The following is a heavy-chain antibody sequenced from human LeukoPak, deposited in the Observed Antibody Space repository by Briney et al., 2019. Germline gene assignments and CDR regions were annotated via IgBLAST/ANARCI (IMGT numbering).Heavy chain of an antibody. J-gene: IGHJ4*02. CDR2: IWYDGSNK. CDR1: GFTFSSYG. V-gene: IGHV3-33*01. CDR3: ARDSGYSGHDY. Sequence: GRSLRLSCAASGFTFSSYGMHWVRQAPGKRLGWVAVIWYDGSNKYYADSVKGRFTISRDNSKNTLYLQMNSLRAEDTAVYYCARDSGYSGHDYWGQGTLVTVSS. D-gene: IGHD5-12*01.